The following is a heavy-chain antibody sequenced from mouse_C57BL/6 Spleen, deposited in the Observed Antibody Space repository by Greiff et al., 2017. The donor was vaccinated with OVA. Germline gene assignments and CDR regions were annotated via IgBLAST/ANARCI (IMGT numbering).Heavy chain of an antibody. Sequence: EVKLVESGGGLVKPGGSLKLSCAASGFTFSDYGMHWVRQAPEKGLEWVAYISSGSSTIYYADTVKGRCTISRDNAKNTLFLQMTSLRSEDTAMYYCARDGNHYFDYWGQGTTLTVSS. V-gene: IGHV5-17*01. J-gene: IGHJ2*01. CDR1: GFTFSDYG. CDR2: ISSGSSTI. CDR3: ARDGNHYFDY. D-gene: IGHD2-1*01.